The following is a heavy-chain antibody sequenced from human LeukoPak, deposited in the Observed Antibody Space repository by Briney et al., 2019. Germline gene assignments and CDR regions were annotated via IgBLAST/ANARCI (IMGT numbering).Heavy chain of an antibody. CDR2: IKQDGSEK. J-gene: IGHJ4*02. Sequence: PGGSLRLSCAASGFTFSSYWMSWVRQAPGKGLEWVANIKQDGSEKYYVDSVKGRFTISRDNAKNTLYLQMNSLRAEDTAVYYCARVARYSYGSVDYWGQGTLVTVSS. CDR3: ARVARYSYGSVDY. V-gene: IGHV3-7*01. CDR1: GFTFSSYW. D-gene: IGHD5-18*01.